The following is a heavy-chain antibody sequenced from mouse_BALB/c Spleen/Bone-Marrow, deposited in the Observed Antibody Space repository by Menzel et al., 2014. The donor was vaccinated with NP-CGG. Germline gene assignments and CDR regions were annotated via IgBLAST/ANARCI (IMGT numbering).Heavy chain of an antibody. V-gene: IGHV1-9*01. CDR2: ILPEIGIT. Sequence: QVQLQQSGTELMKPGASVMISCKATGCTFSSYWIEWVKQRPGHGLEWIGEILPEIGITNYNEKFKGKATFTADTSSNTAYMQLSSLTSEDSAVYYCARPYYYGSSHAWFAYWGQGTLVTVSA. CDR1: GCTFSSYW. CDR3: ARPYYYGSSHAWFAY. D-gene: IGHD1-1*01. J-gene: IGHJ3*01.